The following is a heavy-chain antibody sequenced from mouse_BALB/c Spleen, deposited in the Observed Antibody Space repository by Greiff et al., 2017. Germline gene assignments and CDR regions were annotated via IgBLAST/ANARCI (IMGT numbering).Heavy chain of an antibody. Sequence: DVQLVESGGGLVKPGGSLKLSCAASGFTFSDYYMYWVRQTPEKRLEWVATISDGGSYTYYPDSVKGRFTISRDNAKNTLYLQMSSLKSEDTAMYYCARHGSFAYWGQGTLVTVSA. J-gene: IGHJ3*01. CDR1: GFTFSDYY. V-gene: IGHV5-4*02. D-gene: IGHD2-2*01. CDR3: ARHGSFAY. CDR2: ISDGGSYT.